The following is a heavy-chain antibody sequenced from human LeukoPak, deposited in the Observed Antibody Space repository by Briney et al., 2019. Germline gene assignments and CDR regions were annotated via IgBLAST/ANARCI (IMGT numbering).Heavy chain of an antibody. CDR2: INPNSGGT. V-gene: IGHV1-2*02. CDR3: ASSSGWYNNWFDP. D-gene: IGHD6-19*01. CDR1: GYTFTGYY. Sequence: ASVKVSCKASGYTFTGYYMHWVRQAPGQGLEWMGWINPNSGGTNYAQKFQGRVTMTRDTSISTAYMELSRLRSDDTAVYYCASSSGWYNNWFDPWGQGTLATVSS. J-gene: IGHJ5*02.